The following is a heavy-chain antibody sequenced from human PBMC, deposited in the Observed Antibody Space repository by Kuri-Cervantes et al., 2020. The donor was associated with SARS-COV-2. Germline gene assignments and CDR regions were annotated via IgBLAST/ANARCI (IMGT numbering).Heavy chain of an antibody. V-gene: IGHV3-23*01. CDR3: ARDLAYYYGMDV. D-gene: IGHD3-16*01. Sequence: GGSLRLSCAASGFTFSSYAMSWVRQAPGKGLEWVSAISGSGGSTYYADSVKGRFTISRDNSKNTLYLQMNSLRAEDTAVYYCARDLAYYYGMDVWGQGTTVTVSS. CDR2: ISGSGGST. J-gene: IGHJ6*02. CDR1: GFTFSSYA.